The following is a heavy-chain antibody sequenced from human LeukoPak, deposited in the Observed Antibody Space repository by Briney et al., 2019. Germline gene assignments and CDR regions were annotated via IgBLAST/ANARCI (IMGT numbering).Heavy chain of an antibody. CDR3: ARAGGRIVVVPAAPLYYCYGMDV. V-gene: IGHV4-34*01. D-gene: IGHD2-2*01. CDR1: GGSFSGYY. Sequence: SETLSLTCAVYGGSFSGYYWSWIRQPPGKGLEWIGEINHSGSTNYNPSLKSRVTISVDTSKNQFSLKLSSVTAADTAVYYCARAGGRIVVVPAAPLYYCYGMDVWGQGTTVTVSS. CDR2: INHSGST. J-gene: IGHJ6*02.